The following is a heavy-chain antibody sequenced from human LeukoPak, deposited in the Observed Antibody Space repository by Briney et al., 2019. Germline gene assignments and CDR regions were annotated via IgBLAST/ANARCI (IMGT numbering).Heavy chain of an antibody. CDR3: ARGIPFDR. CDR1: GGSFSGYY. CDR2: INHSGST. Sequence: SETLSLTCAVYGGSFSGYYWSWIRQPPGKGLEWIGEINHSGSTNYNPSLKSRVTISVDSSKSQFSLKLSSVTAADTAVYYCARGIPFDRWGEGTLVTVSS. V-gene: IGHV4-34*01. J-gene: IGHJ5*02.